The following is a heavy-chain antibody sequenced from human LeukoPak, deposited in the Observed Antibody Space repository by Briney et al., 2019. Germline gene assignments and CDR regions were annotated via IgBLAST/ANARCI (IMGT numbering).Heavy chain of an antibody. V-gene: IGHV3-23*01. Sequence: GGSLRLSCAASGFTFSSYAMSWVRQAPGKGLEWVSAISGSGGSTYYADSVKGRFTISRDNSKNTLYLQMNGLRADDTAVYYCAKRDNSGWFSLDYWGQGALVTVSS. CDR2: ISGSGGST. D-gene: IGHD6-19*01. CDR3: AKRDNSGWFSLDY. CDR1: GFTFSSYA. J-gene: IGHJ4*02.